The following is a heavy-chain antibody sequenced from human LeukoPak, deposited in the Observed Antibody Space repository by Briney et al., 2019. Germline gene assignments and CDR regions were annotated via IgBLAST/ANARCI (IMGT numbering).Heavy chain of an antibody. CDR2: IIPIFGTA. D-gene: IGHD3-22*01. J-gene: IGHJ4*02. V-gene: IGHV1-69*13. CDR1: GGTFSSYA. Sequence: SVKVSCKASGGTFSSYAISWVRQAPGQGLEWMGGIIPIFGTANYAQKFQGRVTITADESTSTAYMELSSLRSEDTAVYYCARDTFDSSVTDYWGQGTLVTVSS. CDR3: ARDTFDSSVTDY.